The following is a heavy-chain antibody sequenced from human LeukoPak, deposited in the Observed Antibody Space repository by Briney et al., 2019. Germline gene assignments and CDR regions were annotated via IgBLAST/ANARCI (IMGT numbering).Heavy chain of an antibody. CDR1: GFTFEDYG. V-gene: IGHV3-21*01. Sequence: PGGSLRLSCAASGFTFEDYGMSWVRQAPGKGLEWVSSISSSSSYIYYADSVKGRFTISRDNAKNSLYLQMNSLRAEDTAVYYCARGSIAAAGTSGGFDYWGQGTLVTVSS. CDR3: ARGSIAAAGTSGGFDY. CDR2: ISSSSSYI. J-gene: IGHJ4*02. D-gene: IGHD6-13*01.